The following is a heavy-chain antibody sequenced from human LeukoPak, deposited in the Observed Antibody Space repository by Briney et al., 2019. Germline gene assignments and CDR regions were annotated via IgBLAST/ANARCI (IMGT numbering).Heavy chain of an antibody. D-gene: IGHD2/OR15-2a*01. Sequence: GESLKISCQGSGHNFNTYWIGWVRQMPGKGLEWMGIIYPEDSDPRYSPSFQGHVTISADKSISTAYLQWSTLKASDTATYYCARRGSSSSHFDSWGRGTQVIVSS. CDR2: IYPEDSDP. CDR3: ARRGSSSSHFDS. CDR1: GHNFNTYW. J-gene: IGHJ4*01. V-gene: IGHV5-51*01.